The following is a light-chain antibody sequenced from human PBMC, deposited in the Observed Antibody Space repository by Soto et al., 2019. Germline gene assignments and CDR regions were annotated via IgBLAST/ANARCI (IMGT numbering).Light chain of an antibody. J-gene: IGKJ1*01. Sequence: DIVMTQSPDSLAVSLGERATINCKSSQSVLYSSNNKNCLAWYQQKAGQPPKLLIFWASTRESGVPDRFSGSGSGTDFTLTISSLQAEDVAIYYCQQYYSTPQTFGQGTKVEIK. CDR3: QQYYSTPQT. CDR1: QSVLYSSNNKNC. V-gene: IGKV4-1*01. CDR2: WAS.